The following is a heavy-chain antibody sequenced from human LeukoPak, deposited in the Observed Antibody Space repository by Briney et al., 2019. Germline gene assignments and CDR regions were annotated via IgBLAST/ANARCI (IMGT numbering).Heavy chain of an antibody. Sequence: SETLSLTCTVSGGPISSSSYYWGWIRQPPGKGLEWIGSVYYSGSTYYNPSLKSRVTISVDTSKNQFSLKLSSVTAADTAVYYCARRPVTTSARNWFDPWGQGTLVTVSS. CDR2: VYYSGST. D-gene: IGHD4-17*01. CDR1: GGPISSSSYY. CDR3: ARRPVTTSARNWFDP. V-gene: IGHV4-39*01. J-gene: IGHJ5*02.